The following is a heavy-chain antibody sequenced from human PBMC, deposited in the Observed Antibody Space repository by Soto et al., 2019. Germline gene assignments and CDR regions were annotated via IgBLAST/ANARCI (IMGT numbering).Heavy chain of an antibody. J-gene: IGHJ4*02. CDR2: MYHSGST. V-gene: IGHV4-38-2*01. CDR3: ARVSRASGSYYFDY. D-gene: IGHD1-26*01. CDR1: GYSISSGYY. Sequence: SETLSLTCAVSGYSISSGYYWGWIRQPPGKGLEWIASMYHSGSTYYNPSLKSRVTISVDASKNQFSLKLSSVTAADTAVYYCARVSRASGSYYFDYWGQGTLVTVSS.